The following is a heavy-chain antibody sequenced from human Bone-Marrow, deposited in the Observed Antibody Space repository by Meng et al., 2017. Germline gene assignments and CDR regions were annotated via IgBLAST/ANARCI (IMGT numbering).Heavy chain of an antibody. CDR3: ARRRPGKNNWAPFVY. J-gene: IGHJ4*02. V-gene: IGHV3-53*01. CDR1: GFTASNNY. Sequence: GESLKISCAASGFTASNNYMSWVRQAPGKGLERVSVIYSGGSTYYADSVKGRFTISRDNSKNTLYLQMNSLRAEDTAVYYCARRRPGKNNWAPFVYWGQGTLVTVSS. CDR2: IYSGGST. D-gene: IGHD1-1*01.